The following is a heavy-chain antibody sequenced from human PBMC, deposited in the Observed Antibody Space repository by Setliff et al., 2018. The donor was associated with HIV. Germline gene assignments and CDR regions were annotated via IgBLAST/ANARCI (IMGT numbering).Heavy chain of an antibody. CDR1: GGSISSGSYY. V-gene: IGHV4-61*09. CDR2: IYTSGST. D-gene: IGHD5-12*01. CDR3: TLTSRLDGYFDP. Sequence: PSETLSLTCTVSGGSISSGSYYWSWIRQPAGKGLEWIGHIYTSGSTYYKPSLKSRGTISVDTSKNQFYLKLNSVTAADSAVYYCTLTSRLDGYFDPWGQGTLVTV. J-gene: IGHJ5*02.